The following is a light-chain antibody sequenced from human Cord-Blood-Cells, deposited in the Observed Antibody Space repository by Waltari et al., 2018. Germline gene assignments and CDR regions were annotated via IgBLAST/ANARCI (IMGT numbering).Light chain of an antibody. CDR2: DVS. J-gene: IGLJ1*01. Sequence: QSALTQPASVSGSPGRSITISCTGTSSDVGSYNYVSWYQQHPGKAPKLMIYDVSNRPSGGSNRFSGSKSGNTASLTISGLQAEDEADYYCSSYTSSSTYVFGTGTKVTVL. CDR3: SSYTSSSTYV. CDR1: SSDVGSYNY. V-gene: IGLV2-14*01.